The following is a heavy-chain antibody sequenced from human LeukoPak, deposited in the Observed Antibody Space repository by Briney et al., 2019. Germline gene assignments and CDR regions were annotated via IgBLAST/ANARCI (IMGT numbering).Heavy chain of an antibody. CDR2: ISPRGGGT. J-gene: IGHJ4*02. Sequence: GGSLRLSCAASGFTFSHYGMNWVRQAPGKGLEWLSGISPRGGGTYYADSVKGRFTISRDDSKNTLYLQMNSLRADDTALYYCAREGSRRDYFDYWGQGTLVTVSS. CDR3: AREGSRRDYFDY. D-gene: IGHD6-13*01. CDR1: GFTFSHYG. V-gene: IGHV3-23*01.